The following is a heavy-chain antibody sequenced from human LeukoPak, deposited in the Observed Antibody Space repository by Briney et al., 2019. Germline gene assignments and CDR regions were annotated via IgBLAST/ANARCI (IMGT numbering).Heavy chain of an antibody. J-gene: IGHJ5*02. CDR2: VFYSGNT. D-gene: IGHD5-24*01. CDR1: GGSISSYY. Sequence: SETLSLTCTVSGGSISSYYWNWIRQPPGKGLEWIGYVFYSGNTNYNPSLKSRVTISVDASKSQLSLKLSSVTAADTAVYYCARARDAFFNNWFDPWGQGTLVTVSS. CDR3: ARARDAFFNNWFDP. V-gene: IGHV4-59*01.